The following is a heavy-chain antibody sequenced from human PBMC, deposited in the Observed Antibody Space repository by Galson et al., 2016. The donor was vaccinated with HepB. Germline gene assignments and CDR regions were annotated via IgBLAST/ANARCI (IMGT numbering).Heavy chain of an antibody. CDR1: GFNYSSSW. D-gene: IGHD2-2*01. Sequence: SLRLSCAASGFNYSSSWMTWVRQDPGKGPEWVANIKDDGSEKYYVESVKGRFPISRDHAKKSLYPQMNSLRAGDPAVYFCASDLRWGEFVVVPAGSDFWGQGTLVTVSS. J-gene: IGHJ4*02. CDR2: IKDDGSEK. CDR3: ASDLRWGEFVVVPAGSDF. V-gene: IGHV3-7*03.